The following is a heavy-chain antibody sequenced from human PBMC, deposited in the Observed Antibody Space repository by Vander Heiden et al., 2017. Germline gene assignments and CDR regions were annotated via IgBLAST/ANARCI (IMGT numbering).Heavy chain of an antibody. V-gene: IGHV3-30-3*01. CDR1: GFPFSIYA. Sequence: QVQLVESGGGVVQPGTSLRLSCAASGFPFSIYAMHWVRQAPGRGLEWVAVISSDGSKKYYADSVKGRFTISRDNSKNTLYLQVDSLRTEDTAMYYCASHYYYDSSGYSDFWGQGTLVTVSS. D-gene: IGHD3-22*01. J-gene: IGHJ4*02. CDR3: ASHYYYDSSGYSDF. CDR2: ISSDGSKK.